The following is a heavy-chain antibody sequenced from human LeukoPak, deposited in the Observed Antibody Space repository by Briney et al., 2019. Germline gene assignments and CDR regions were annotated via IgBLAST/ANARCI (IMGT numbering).Heavy chain of an antibody. CDR2: IYYSGST. D-gene: IGHD4/OR15-4a*01. CDR3: ARLTTTIIDY. V-gene: IGHV4-30-4*08. CDR1: GGSISSSSYY. J-gene: IGHJ4*02. Sequence: SETLSLTCTVSGGSISSSSYYWGWIRQPPGKGLEWIGYIYYSGSTYYNPSLKSRVTISVDTSKNQFSLKLSSVTAADTAVYYCARLTTTIIDYWGQGTLVTVSS.